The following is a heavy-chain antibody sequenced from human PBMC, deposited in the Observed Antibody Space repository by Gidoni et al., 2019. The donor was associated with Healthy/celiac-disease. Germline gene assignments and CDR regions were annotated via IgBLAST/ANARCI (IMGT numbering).Heavy chain of an antibody. CDR2: ISGSGGST. CDR1: GFNFSSYA. Sequence: EVQLLVSGGGLVQPGGSLRLSCAADGFNFSSYAMSWVRHAPGKGLGWVSAISGSGGSTYYADSVNGRFTISRDNAKNTLYLQMNSLRAEDTAVYYCAKLYSGYDLRYYFDYWGQGTLVTVSS. D-gene: IGHD5-12*01. CDR3: AKLYSGYDLRYYFDY. J-gene: IGHJ4*02. V-gene: IGHV3-23*01.